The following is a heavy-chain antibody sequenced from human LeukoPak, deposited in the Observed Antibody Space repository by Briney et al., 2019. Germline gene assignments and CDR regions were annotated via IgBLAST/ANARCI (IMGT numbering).Heavy chain of an antibody. Sequence: GGSLRLSCAASGFTFSSYGMHWVRQAPGKGLEWVAFIRYDGSNKYYADSVKGRFTISRDNSKNTLYLQMNSLRAEDTAVYYCARGSRFGVVERDAFDIWGQGTMVTVSS. D-gene: IGHD3-3*01. CDR3: ARGSRFGVVERDAFDI. CDR2: IRYDGSNK. V-gene: IGHV3-30*02. J-gene: IGHJ3*02. CDR1: GFTFSSYG.